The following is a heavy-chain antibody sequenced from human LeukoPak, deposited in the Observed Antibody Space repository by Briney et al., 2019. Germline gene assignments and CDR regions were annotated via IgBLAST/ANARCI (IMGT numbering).Heavy chain of an antibody. V-gene: IGHV3-30*03. CDR2: ISYDGSNK. CDR3: ATASYGDYDLDY. CDR1: GFTFSSYG. J-gene: IGHJ4*02. D-gene: IGHD4-17*01. Sequence: GRSLRLSCAASGFTFSSYGMHWVRQAPGKGLEWVAVISYDGSNKYYADSVKGRFTISRDNSKNTLYLQMNSLRAEDTAVYYCATASYGDYDLDYWGQGTLVTVSS.